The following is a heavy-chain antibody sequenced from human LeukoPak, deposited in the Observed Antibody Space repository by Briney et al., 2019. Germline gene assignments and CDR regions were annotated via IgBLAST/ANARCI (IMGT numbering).Heavy chain of an antibody. D-gene: IGHD6-19*01. CDR3: AKVGSGWYGAFDI. J-gene: IGHJ3*02. CDR2: IRYDGSNK. V-gene: IGHV3-30*02. CDR1: GFTFSSYG. Sequence: GGSLILSCAASGFTFSSYGMHWVRQAPGKGLEWVAFIRYDGSNKYYADSVKGRFTISRDNSKNTLYLQMNSLRAEDTAVYYCAKVGSGWYGAFDIWGQGTMVTVSS.